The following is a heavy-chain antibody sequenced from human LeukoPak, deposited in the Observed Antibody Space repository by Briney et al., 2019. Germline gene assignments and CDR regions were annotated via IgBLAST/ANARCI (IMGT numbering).Heavy chain of an antibody. CDR1: GFTVSSNY. Sequence: GGSLRLSCAASGFTVSSNYMSWVRQAPGKGLEWVSRINTDGSSTDNTNYAGSVKGRFTISRDNAKNTLYLQMNSLRAEDTAVYFCARGDSRLVDTSAYYRDALDLWGQGTMVTVSS. J-gene: IGHJ3*01. CDR2: INTDGSSTDNT. CDR3: ARGDSRLVDTSAYYRDALDL. V-gene: IGHV3-74*01. D-gene: IGHD3-22*01.